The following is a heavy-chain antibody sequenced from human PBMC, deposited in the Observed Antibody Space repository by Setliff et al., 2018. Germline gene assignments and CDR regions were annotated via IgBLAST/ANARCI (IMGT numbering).Heavy chain of an antibody. Sequence: PGESLKISCKGSGYSFTSYWIGWVRQMPGKGLEWVGIIYPGDSDTKYSPSFQGQVNTAADKSIGTAYLQWSSLKASDTAMYYCARAPMATSAFDFWGQGTLVTVPQ. J-gene: IGHJ4*02. CDR1: GYSFTSYW. CDR2: IYPGDSDT. CDR3: ARAPMATSAFDF. D-gene: IGHD5-12*01. V-gene: IGHV5-51*01.